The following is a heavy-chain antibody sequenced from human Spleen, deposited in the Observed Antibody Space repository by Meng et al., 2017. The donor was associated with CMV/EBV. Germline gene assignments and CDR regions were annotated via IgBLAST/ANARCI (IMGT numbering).Heavy chain of an antibody. Sequence: GGSLRLSCAASGFTFSSYWMSWVRQAPGKGLEWVANIKQDGSEKYYVDSMKGRFTISRDNAKNSLYLQMNSLRAEDTAVYYCARDRVEIFGVVISDLLDYWGQGTLVTVS. V-gene: IGHV3-7*01. J-gene: IGHJ4*02. D-gene: IGHD3-3*01. CDR2: IKQDGSEK. CDR1: GFTFSSYW. CDR3: ARDRVEIFGVVISDLLDY.